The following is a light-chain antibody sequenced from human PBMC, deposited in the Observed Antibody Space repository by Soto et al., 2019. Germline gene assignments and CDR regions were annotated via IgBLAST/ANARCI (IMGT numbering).Light chain of an antibody. J-gene: IGKJ4*01. CDR3: QQRRNWPLT. Sequence: EVVLTQSPATLSLSPGERATLSCRASQSVFNYLAWYQQKPGQAPRLLIDDASNRATDIPARFSGSGSGTDFTLTISSLEPEDFAVYYCQQRRNWPLTFGGGTKVGIK. V-gene: IGKV3-11*01. CDR2: DAS. CDR1: QSVFNY.